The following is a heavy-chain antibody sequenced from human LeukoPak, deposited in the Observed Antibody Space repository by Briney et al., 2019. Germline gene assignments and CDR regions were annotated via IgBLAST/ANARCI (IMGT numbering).Heavy chain of an antibody. Sequence: GGSLRLSCAASGFTFSDHYMDWVRQAPGKGLEWVGRARDKANSYTTDYAASVKGRFTISRDESKNSVYLQVNSLKTEDTAVYYCARATGSSWRHFDYWGQGTLVIVSS. D-gene: IGHD6-13*01. CDR3: ARATGSSWRHFDY. V-gene: IGHV3-72*01. J-gene: IGHJ4*02. CDR1: GFTFSDHY. CDR2: ARDKANSYTT.